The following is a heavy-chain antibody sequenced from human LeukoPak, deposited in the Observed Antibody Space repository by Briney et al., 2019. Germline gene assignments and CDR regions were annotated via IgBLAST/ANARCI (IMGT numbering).Heavy chain of an antibody. CDR3: ARDSRGSGWYCDY. CDR1: GFTFSSYG. Sequence: GGSLRLSCAASGFTFSSYGMHWVRQAPGKGLEWVAVISYDGSNKYYADSVKGRFTISRDNAKNSLYLQMNSLRAEDTAVYYCARDSRGSGWYCDYWGRGTLVTVSS. J-gene: IGHJ4*02. CDR2: ISYDGSNK. V-gene: IGHV3-30*03. D-gene: IGHD6-19*01.